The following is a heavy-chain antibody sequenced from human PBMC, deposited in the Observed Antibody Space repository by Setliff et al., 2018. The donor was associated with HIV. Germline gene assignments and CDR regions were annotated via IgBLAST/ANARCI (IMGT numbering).Heavy chain of an antibody. J-gene: IGHJ4*02. D-gene: IGHD5-12*01. Sequence: GGSLRLSCKVSGFTFSDYWMSWVRQAPGKGLEWLGRIQSNSIGGTILYGASVKGRFTISRDDSRDTLHLQMSSLRIEDTAVYYCTTGGYDGIVDYWGQGTLVTVSS. CDR2: IQSNSIGGTI. V-gene: IGHV3-15*01. CDR1: GFTFSDYW. CDR3: TTGGYDGIVDY.